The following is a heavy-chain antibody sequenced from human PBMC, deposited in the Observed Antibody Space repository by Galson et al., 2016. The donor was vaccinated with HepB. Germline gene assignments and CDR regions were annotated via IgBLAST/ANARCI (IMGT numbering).Heavy chain of an antibody. Sequence: QSGAEVKKPGESLKISCKGSGYSFTSYWVGWVRQRPGKGLEWMGIIYPGDSDTRYSTSFEGQVTISADKSTATAYLHWTSLKASDTAIYYCARRQFTAYGLDVWGQGTTVAVSS. CDR1: GYSFTSYW. D-gene: IGHD6-19*01. V-gene: IGHV5-51*03. CDR2: IYPGDSDT. CDR3: ARRQFTAYGLDV. J-gene: IGHJ6*02.